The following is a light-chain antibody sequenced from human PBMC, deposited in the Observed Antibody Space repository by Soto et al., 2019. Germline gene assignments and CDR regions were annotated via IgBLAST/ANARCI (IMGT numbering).Light chain of an antibody. J-gene: IGLJ1*01. Sequence: QLVLTQSPSVSGAPGQRVTISCTGSSSNIGAGYDVHWYQQLPGTAPKLLIYGNSNRPSGVPDRFSGSKSGTSASLAITGLQAEDEADYYCQSYDSSLSAFYVFGTGTKLTVL. CDR1: SSNIGAGYD. CDR2: GNS. V-gene: IGLV1-40*01. CDR3: QSYDSSLSAFYV.